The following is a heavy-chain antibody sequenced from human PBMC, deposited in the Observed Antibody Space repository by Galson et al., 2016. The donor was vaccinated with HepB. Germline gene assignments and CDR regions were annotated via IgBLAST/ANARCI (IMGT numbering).Heavy chain of an antibody. CDR2: VSGSGDTT. V-gene: IGHV3-23*01. CDR1: GFTFKNYA. Sequence: SLRLSCAASGFTFKNYAMSWVRQAPGKGLEWVSAVSGSGDTTYYTDSVKGRFTTSRGNSKNTLSLEMNSLRAEDTAVYYCARISLGGYTSGWGGSFDIWGQGTMVTVSS. J-gene: IGHJ3*02. CDR3: ARISLGGYTSGWGGSFDI. D-gene: IGHD6-19*01.